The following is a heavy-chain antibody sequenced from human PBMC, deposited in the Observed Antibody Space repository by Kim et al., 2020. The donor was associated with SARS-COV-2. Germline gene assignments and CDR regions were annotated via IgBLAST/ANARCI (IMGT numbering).Heavy chain of an antibody. V-gene: IGHV3-30-3*01. CDR1: GFTFSSYA. J-gene: IGHJ6*03. CDR2: ISYDGSNK. D-gene: IGHD2-15*01. CDR3: AMGSSYYYIDV. Sequence: GGSLRLSCAASGFTFSSYAMHWVRQAPGKGLEWVAVISYDGSNKYYADSVKGRFTISRDNSKNTLYLQMNTLRAEDTSVYYCAMGSSYYYIDVLGTGT.